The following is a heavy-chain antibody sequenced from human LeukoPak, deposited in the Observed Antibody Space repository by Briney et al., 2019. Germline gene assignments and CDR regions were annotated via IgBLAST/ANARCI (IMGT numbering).Heavy chain of an antibody. V-gene: IGHV3-48*04. CDR3: ASSIVADGTSPFDY. J-gene: IGHJ4*02. CDR2: ISSTSGTK. Sequence: GGSLRLSCAASGFTFSTYSMNWVRQAPGKGLEWVSYISSTSGTKYYADSVKGRITISRDNTKNSLYLQMNSLRAEDTAVYYCASSIVADGTSPFDYWGQGTLVTVSS. D-gene: IGHD6-13*01. CDR1: GFTFSTYS.